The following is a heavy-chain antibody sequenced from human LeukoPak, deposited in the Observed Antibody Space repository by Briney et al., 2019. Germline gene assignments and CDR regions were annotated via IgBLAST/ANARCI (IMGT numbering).Heavy chain of an antibody. J-gene: IGHJ4*02. CDR1: GYTFTSYG. Sequence: GASVKVSCKASGYTFTSYGISWVRQAPGQGLEWMGWISAYNGNTNYAQKLQGRVTMTTDTSTSTAYMELRSLRSDDTAVYYRARVDNPGSGYYYVEGSSSDYWGQGTLITVSS. CDR2: ISAYNGNT. V-gene: IGHV1-18*01. D-gene: IGHD3-22*01. CDR3: ARVDNPGSGYYYVEGSSSDY.